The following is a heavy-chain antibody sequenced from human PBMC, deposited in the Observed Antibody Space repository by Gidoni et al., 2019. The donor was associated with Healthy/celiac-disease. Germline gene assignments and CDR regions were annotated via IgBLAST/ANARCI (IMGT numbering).Heavy chain of an antibody. CDR1: GGSISSGDYY. J-gene: IGHJ3*02. D-gene: IGHD5-18*01. CDR2: IYYSGST. CDR3: ARWLLRGDAFDI. Sequence: QVQLQESGPGRVKPAQTLSLTCTVAGGSISSGDYYWSWIRQPPGKGLEWIGYIYYSGSTYSNSSLKSRVTISVDSSKIQFSLKLRSVTAADTAVYYCARWLLRGDAFDIWGQGTMVTVSS. V-gene: IGHV4-30-4*01.